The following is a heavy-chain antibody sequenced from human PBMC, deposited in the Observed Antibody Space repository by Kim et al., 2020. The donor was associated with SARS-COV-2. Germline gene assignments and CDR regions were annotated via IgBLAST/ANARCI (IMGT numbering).Heavy chain of an antibody. CDR2: ISYDGSNK. D-gene: IGHD6-19*01. V-gene: IGHV3-30*04. J-gene: IGHJ4*02. CDR3: ARKPSSGWSYYFDY. CDR1: GFTFSSYA. Sequence: GGSLRLSCAASGFTFSSYAMHWVRQAPGKGLEWVAIISYDGSNKYYADSVKGRFTISRDNSKNTLYLQMNSLRAEGTAVYYCARKPSSGWSYYFDYWGQGTLVTVSS.